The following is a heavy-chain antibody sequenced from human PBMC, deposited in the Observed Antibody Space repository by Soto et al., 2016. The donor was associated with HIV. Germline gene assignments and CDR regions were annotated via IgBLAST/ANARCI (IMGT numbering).Heavy chain of an antibody. CDR2: ISGSGGST. D-gene: IGHD6-19*01. CDR3: AKGPAYSHPVAGTGADY. J-gene: IGHJ4*02. Sequence: EVQLLESGGGLVQPGGSLRLSCAASGFTFSSYAMSWVRQAPGKGLEWVSAISGSGGSTYYADSVKGRFTISRDNSKNTLYLQMNSLRAEDTAVYYCAKGPAYSHPVAGTGADYWGQGTPGHHLL. CDR1: GFTFSSYA. V-gene: IGHV3-23*01.